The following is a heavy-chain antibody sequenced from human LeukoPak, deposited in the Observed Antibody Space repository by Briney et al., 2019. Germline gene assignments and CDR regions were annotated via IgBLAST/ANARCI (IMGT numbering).Heavy chain of an antibody. V-gene: IGHV3-30*18. CDR2: ISYDGSNK. Sequence: GGSLRLSCAASGFTFSSYGMHWVRQAPGKGLEWVAVISYDGSNKYYADSVKGRFTISRDNSKNTLYLQMNSLRAEDTAVYYCAKRKPVFGGSGSYHYDYWGQGTLVTVSS. D-gene: IGHD3-10*01. J-gene: IGHJ4*02. CDR1: GFTFSSYG. CDR3: AKRKPVFGGSGSYHYDY.